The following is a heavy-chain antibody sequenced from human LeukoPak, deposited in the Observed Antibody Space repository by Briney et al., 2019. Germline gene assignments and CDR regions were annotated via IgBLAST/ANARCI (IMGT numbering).Heavy chain of an antibody. V-gene: IGHV3-72*01. J-gene: IGHJ4*02. Sequence: GGSLRLSCAASGFTFSDHYMDWVRQAPGKGLEWVSRIRNKANSYITEYAASVKGRFAISRDDSKNSVFLQLNSLKTEDTAVYYCTRVNLRTGERFFDYWGQGTLVTVSS. CDR1: GFTFSDHY. D-gene: IGHD7-27*01. CDR2: IRNKANSYIT. CDR3: TRVNLRTGERFFDY.